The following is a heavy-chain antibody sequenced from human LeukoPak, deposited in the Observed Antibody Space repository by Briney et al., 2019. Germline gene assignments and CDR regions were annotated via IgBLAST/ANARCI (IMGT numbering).Heavy chain of an antibody. Sequence: GASVKVSCKASGYIFTGYYMHWVRQAPGQGLEWMGRINPNSGGTNYAQKFQGRVTMTRDTSISTSYLVLSSLRSDDTAVYYCARASGIANYYYYYYMDVWGKGTTVTVSS. CDR2: INPNSGGT. CDR1: GYIFTGYY. V-gene: IGHV1-2*06. D-gene: IGHD6-13*01. CDR3: ARASGIANYYYYYYMDV. J-gene: IGHJ6*03.